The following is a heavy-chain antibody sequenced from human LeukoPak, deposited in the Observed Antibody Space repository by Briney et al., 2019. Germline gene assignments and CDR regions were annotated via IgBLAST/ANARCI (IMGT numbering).Heavy chain of an antibody. D-gene: IGHD3-10*01. Sequence: GGSLRLSCAASGFTFSSYEMNWVRQAPGKGLEWVSYISSSGSTIYYADSVKGRFTISRGNAKNSLYLQMNSLRAEDTAVYYCARDGYYGSGALDVWGQGTTVTVSS. CDR1: GFTFSSYE. V-gene: IGHV3-48*03. CDR3: ARDGYYGSGALDV. J-gene: IGHJ6*02. CDR2: ISSSGSTI.